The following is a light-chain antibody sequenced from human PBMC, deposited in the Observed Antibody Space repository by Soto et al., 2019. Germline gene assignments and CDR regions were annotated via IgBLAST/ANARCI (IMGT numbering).Light chain of an antibody. V-gene: IGKV3-11*01. CDR2: DAS. J-gene: IGKJ1*01. Sequence: EIVLIQSPATLSLSPGERATLSCRASQSVGSYLAWYQHKPGQAPRLLIPDASNRATGIPARFSGSGSETDFTLTISSLEPEDSAVYYCQQYGSSAWTLGQGTKVDIK. CDR1: QSVGSY. CDR3: QQYGSSAWT.